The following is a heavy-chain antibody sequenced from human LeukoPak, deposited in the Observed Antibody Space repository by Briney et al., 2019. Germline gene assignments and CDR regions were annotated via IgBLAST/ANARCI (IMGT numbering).Heavy chain of an antibody. CDR3: ALTETTEGRDMDV. Sequence: PGGSLRLSCAASGFTFSSYAMHWVRQAPGKGLEWVAVISYDGSNKYYADSVKGRFTISRDNSKNTLYLQMNSLRAEDTAVYYCALTETTEGRDMDVWGKGTTVTVSS. CDR2: ISYDGSNK. CDR1: GFTFSSYA. V-gene: IGHV3-30-3*01. J-gene: IGHJ6*03. D-gene: IGHD4-11*01.